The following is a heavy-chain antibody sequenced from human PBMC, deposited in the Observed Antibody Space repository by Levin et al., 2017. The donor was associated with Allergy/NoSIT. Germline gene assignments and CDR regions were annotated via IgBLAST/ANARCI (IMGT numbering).Heavy chain of an antibody. J-gene: IGHJ4*02. V-gene: IGHV3-23*01. CDR3: AKAVDYGDNYYVDY. D-gene: IGHD4-17*01. CDR2: ISGSGDRT. Sequence: TGGSLRLSCAASGFTFSSYGMRWVRQAPGKGLEWVSGISGSGDRTLYADSVGGRFTISRDNSKNTLYLQMNSLRAEDTAVYYCAKAVDYGDNYYVDYWGQGSLVTVSS. CDR1: GFTFSSYG.